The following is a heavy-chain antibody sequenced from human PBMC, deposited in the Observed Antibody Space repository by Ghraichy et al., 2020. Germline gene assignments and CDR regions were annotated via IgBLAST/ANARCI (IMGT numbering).Heavy chain of an antibody. CDR2: IYPGDSDT. J-gene: IGHJ4*02. D-gene: IGHD6-6*01. V-gene: IGHV5-51*01. CDR3: ALAARKTFNLFDY. Sequence: GGSLNISCKGSGYSFTSYWIGWVRQMPGKGLEWMGIIYPGDSDTRYSPSFQGQVTISADKSISTAYLQWSSLKASDTAMYYCALAARKTFNLFDYWGQGTLVTVSS. CDR1: GYSFTSYW.